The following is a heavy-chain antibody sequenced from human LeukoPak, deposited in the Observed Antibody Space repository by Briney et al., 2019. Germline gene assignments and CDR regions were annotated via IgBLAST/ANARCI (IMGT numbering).Heavy chain of an antibody. CDR3: ARDHYHKIHSVMVTAPDY. V-gene: IGHV1-46*01. CDR1: GYTFTGYY. Sequence: GASVKVSCKASGYTFTGYYMHWVRQAPGEGLEWMGIINPTGGSTSYAQKFQGRVTMTRDTSTSTVYMELSSLRSEDTAVYYCARDHYHKIHSVMVTAPDYWGQGTLVIVSS. D-gene: IGHD2-21*02. J-gene: IGHJ4*02. CDR2: INPTGGST.